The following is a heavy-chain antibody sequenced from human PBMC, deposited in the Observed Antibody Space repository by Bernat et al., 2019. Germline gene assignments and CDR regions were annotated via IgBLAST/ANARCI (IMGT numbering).Heavy chain of an antibody. CDR1: GYSISSGYF. V-gene: IGHV4-38-2*02. CDR3: ARDCGTSCYAGVWFDP. CDR2: IYHGGNT. Sequence: QVQLQESGPGLVKPSGTLSLTCAVSGYSISSGYFWGWIRQPPGKGLEWIGSIYHGGNTYYNPSLKSRVTISVDTSKNQLSLKLSYVTAADTAVYYCARDCGTSCYAGVWFDPWGQGTLVTVSS. J-gene: IGHJ5*02. D-gene: IGHD2-2*01.